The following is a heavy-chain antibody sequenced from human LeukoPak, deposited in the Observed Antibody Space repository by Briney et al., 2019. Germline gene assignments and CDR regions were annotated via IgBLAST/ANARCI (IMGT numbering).Heavy chain of an antibody. CDR2: IYYSGST. D-gene: IGHD4-11*01. CDR1: GGSISSSSYY. J-gene: IGHJ4*02. V-gene: IGHV4-39*07. Sequence: TSETLSLTCTVSGGSISSSSYYWGWIRQPPGKGLEWIGSIYYSGSTYYNPSLKSRVTISVDTSKNQFSLKLSSVTAADTAVYYCARGERLQDYFDYWGQGTLVTVSS. CDR3: ARGERLQDYFDY.